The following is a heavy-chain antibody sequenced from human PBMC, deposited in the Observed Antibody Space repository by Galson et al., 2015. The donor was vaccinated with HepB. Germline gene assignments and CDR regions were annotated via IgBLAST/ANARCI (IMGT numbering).Heavy chain of an antibody. J-gene: IGHJ3*02. CDR3: ARRGGGGRAFDI. CDR2: IYSGDNT. Sequence: IIYSGDNTYYADSAKGRFTISRDNSNNTLFLQMNSLRTEDTAVYYCARRGGGGRAFDIWGQGTVVTVSS. D-gene: IGHD3-16*01. V-gene: IGHV3-66*02.